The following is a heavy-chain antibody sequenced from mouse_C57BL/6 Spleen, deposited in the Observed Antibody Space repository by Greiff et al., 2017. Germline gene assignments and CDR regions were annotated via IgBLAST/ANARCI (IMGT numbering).Heavy chain of an antibody. D-gene: IGHD2-4*01. Sequence: EVMLVESGGGLVKPGGSLKLSCAASGFTFSDYGMHWVRQAPEKGLEWVAYISSGSSTIYYADTVKGRFTISRDNAKNTRAVQMTSLRSTDTAMDYCARPRLHAEDYAMDYWGQGTSVTVSS. CDR3: ARPRLHAEDYAMDY. J-gene: IGHJ4*01. CDR2: ISSGSSTI. V-gene: IGHV5-17*01. CDR1: GFTFSDYG.